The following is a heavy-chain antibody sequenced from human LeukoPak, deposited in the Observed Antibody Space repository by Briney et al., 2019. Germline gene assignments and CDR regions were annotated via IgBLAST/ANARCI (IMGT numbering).Heavy chain of an antibody. V-gene: IGHV4-38-2*02. D-gene: IGHD3-22*01. Sequence: PSETLSLTCTVSGYSISSGYYWGWIRQPPGKGLERIGSIYHSGSTYYNPSLKSRVTISVDTSKNQFSLKLSSATAADTAVYYCAARGRAHYYDSSGLNWGQGTLVTVSS. J-gene: IGHJ4*02. CDR1: GYSISSGYY. CDR2: IYHSGST. CDR3: AARGRAHYYDSSGLN.